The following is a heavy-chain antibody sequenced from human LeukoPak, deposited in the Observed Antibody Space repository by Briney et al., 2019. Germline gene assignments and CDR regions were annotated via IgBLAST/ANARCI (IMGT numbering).Heavy chain of an antibody. V-gene: IGHV3-23*01. J-gene: IGHJ4*02. CDR3: AKSAGVRGVLDY. CDR2: ISGVST. D-gene: IGHD3-10*01. CDR1: AFAFSNYG. Sequence: GRSLTLSCTTSAFAFSNYGMSWVRQAQGKVLEWVSGISGVSTYYADTVKGRFTISRDNSKNTLYLQMNSLRAEDTAVYYCAKSAGVRGVLDYWGQGTLVTVSS.